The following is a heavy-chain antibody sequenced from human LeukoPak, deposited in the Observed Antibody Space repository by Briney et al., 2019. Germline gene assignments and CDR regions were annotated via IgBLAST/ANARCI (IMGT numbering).Heavy chain of an antibody. CDR1: GFTVSSNY. J-gene: IGHJ4*02. V-gene: IGHV3-66*01. CDR3: ARGGRGYSYDNPFDY. D-gene: IGHD5-18*01. CDR2: IYSDGNT. Sequence: GGSLRLSCAASGFTVSSNYMSWVRQAPGKGLEWVSVIYSDGNTYYADSVKGRFTISRDTSKNTLDLQMNSLRAEDAAVYYCARGGRGYSYDNPFDYWGQGTLVTVSS.